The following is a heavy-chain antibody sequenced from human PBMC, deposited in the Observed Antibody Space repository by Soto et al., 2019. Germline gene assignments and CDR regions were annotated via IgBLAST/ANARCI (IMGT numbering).Heavy chain of an antibody. J-gene: IGHJ4*02. CDR2: IIPIFGTA. CDR3: ARLLDMATKPIYS. V-gene: IGHV1-69*13. CDR1: GGTFSSYA. D-gene: IGHD5-12*01. Sequence: SVKVSCKASGGTFSSYAISWVRQAPGQGLEWMGGIIPIFGTANYAQKFQGRVTITADESTSTAYMELSSLRSEDTAVYYCARLLDMATKPIYSWGQGTLVTVSS.